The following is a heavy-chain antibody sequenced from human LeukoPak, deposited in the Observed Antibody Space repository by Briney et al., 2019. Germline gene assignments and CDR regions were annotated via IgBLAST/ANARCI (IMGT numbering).Heavy chain of an antibody. V-gene: IGHV1-18*01. CDR1: GYTFTSYG. J-gene: IGHJ4*02. CDR2: ISAYNGNT. Sequence: GASVKVSCKASGYTFTSYGISWVRQAPGQGLEWMGWISAYNGNTNYAQKLQGRVTMTTDTSTSTAYMELRSLRSDDTAVYYCARAKPPYSGYDGDANFDYWGQGTLVTVSS. CDR3: ARAKPPYSGYDGDANFDY. D-gene: IGHD5-12*01.